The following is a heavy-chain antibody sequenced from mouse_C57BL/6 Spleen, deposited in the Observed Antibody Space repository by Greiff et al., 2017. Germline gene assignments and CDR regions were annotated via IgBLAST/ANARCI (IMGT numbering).Heavy chain of an antibody. J-gene: IGHJ2*01. CDR2: INPNNGGT. V-gene: IGHV1-26*01. D-gene: IGHD1-1*01. CDR3: ETYYYGSRYFDY. CDR1: GYTFTDYY. Sequence: EVQLQQSGPELVKPGASVKISCKASGYTFTDYYMNWVKQSHGKSLEWIGDINPNNGGTSYNQKFKGKATLTVDKSSSTAYMELRSLTSEDSAVYYCETYYYGSRYFDYWGQGTTLTVSS.